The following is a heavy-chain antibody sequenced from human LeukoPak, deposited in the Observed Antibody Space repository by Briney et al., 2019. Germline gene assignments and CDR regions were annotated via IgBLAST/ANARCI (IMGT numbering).Heavy chain of an antibody. CDR2: ISGGGART. Sequence: GGSLRLSCGASGFTFSSSAVSSVRQAPGKGLEWVSSISGGGARTYYADSVKGRFTISRDNSKNTLYLQMNGLRAEGSAVYYCARSETWGSHCYQCCHYWGQGTLVTVSS. D-gene: IGHD2-21*02. CDR3: ARSETWGSHCYQCCHY. V-gene: IGHV3-23*01. CDR1: GFTFSSSA. J-gene: IGHJ4*02.